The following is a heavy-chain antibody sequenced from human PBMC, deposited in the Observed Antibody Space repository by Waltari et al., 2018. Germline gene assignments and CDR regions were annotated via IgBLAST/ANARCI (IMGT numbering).Heavy chain of an antibody. D-gene: IGHD4-17*01. J-gene: IGHJ4*02. CDR3: ARDGHAVTSAAFDY. V-gene: IGHV3-7*01. Sequence: EVQLVESGGGLVRPGGSATPCCAVSAFNFRRYGMTWVRQAPGKGLEWVANIKEDGSVKYYVDSVKGRFTISRDNSKNTLYLQMNSLRAEDTAVYYCARDGHAVTSAAFDYWGQGTLVTVSS. CDR1: AFNFRRYG. CDR2: IKEDGSVK.